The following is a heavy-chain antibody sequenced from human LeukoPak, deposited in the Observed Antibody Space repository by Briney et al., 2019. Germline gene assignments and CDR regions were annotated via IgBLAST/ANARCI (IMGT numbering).Heavy chain of an antibody. CDR1: GFTFSSYA. Sequence: GGSLRLSCAASGFTFSSYAMSWVRQAPGKGLEWVSGISGSGDNTYYADSVKGRFTISRDNSKNTLYVQVNSLGAEDTAVYYCAKDVRYYDSSGYYRRQNFDYWGQGTLVTVSS. CDR3: AKDVRYYDSSGYYRRQNFDY. J-gene: IGHJ4*02. D-gene: IGHD3-22*01. CDR2: ISGSGDNT. V-gene: IGHV3-23*01.